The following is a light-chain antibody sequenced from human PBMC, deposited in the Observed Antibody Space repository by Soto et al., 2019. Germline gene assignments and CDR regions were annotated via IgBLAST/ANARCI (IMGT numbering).Light chain of an antibody. J-gene: IGKJ2*01. CDR1: QSVSTY. V-gene: IGKV3-15*01. CDR3: QQYDSWPPSYT. Sequence: EIVMTQSPATLSVSLGDRATLSCRASQSVSTYLAWYQQTPGPAPRLLIYGASTRATGIPARFSGSGSETDFTLTISSLQSEDFAVYYCQQYDSWPPSYTFGQGTKLEIK. CDR2: GAS.